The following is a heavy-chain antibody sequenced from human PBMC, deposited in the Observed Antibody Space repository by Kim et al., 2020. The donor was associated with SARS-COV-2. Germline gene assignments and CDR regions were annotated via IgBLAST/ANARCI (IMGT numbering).Heavy chain of an antibody. J-gene: IGHJ6*04. CDR1: GFTFSSYA. D-gene: IGHD2-2*01. V-gene: IGHV3-23*01. CDR3: AKDLVVPAAMGRGGGYMDV. CDR2: ISGSGGST. Sequence: GGSLRLSCAASGFTFSSYAMSWVRQAPGKGLEWVSAISGSGGSTYYADSVKGRFTISRDNSKNTLYLQMNSLRAEDTAVYYCAKDLVVPAAMGRGGGYMDVWGKGTTVTVSS.